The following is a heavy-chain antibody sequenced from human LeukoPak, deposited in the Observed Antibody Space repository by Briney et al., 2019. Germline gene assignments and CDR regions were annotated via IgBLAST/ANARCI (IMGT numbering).Heavy chain of an antibody. CDR3: ARGSPLPYDSSGYYGGYYYYYMDV. CDR2: IYYSGST. J-gene: IGHJ6*03. V-gene: IGHV4-59*01. Sequence: SETLSLTCTVSGGSISSYYWSWIRQPPGKGLEWIGYIYYSGSTNYNPSLKSRVTISVDTSKNQFSLKLSSVTAADTAVYYCARGSPLPYDSSGYYGGYYYYYMDVWGKGTTVTISS. CDR1: GGSISSYY. D-gene: IGHD3-22*01.